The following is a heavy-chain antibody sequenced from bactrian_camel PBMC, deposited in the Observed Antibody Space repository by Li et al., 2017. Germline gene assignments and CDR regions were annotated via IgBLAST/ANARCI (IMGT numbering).Heavy chain of an antibody. D-gene: IGHD5*01. Sequence: VQLVESGGDLVQPGGSLRLSCAASGFTFSSYAMSWVRQAPGKGLEWVSTITSDGVTTYYAESGKGRFTISRDNAKNTLYLQTNSLKTEDTAVYYCAIGLFADFGLGLGTQVTVS. J-gene: IGHJ4*01. CDR1: GFTFSSYA. CDR2: ITSDGVTT. V-gene: IGHV3S31*01.